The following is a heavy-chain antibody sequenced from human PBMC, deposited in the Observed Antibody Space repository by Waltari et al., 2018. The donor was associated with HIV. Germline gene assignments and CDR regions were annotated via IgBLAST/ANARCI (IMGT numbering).Heavy chain of an antibody. J-gene: IGHJ4*02. CDR2: ISSNGGST. D-gene: IGHD5-18*01. V-gene: IGHV3-64D*06. Sequence: EVQLVESGGGLVQPGGSLRLSCSASGFTFSSYALPWVRQAQGKGLEYVSDISSNGGSTYYADSVKGRFTISRDNSKNTLYLQMSSLRAEDTAVYYCAVLGGYSFTGGGYWGQGTLVTVSS. CDR1: GFTFSSYA. CDR3: AVLGGYSFTGGGY.